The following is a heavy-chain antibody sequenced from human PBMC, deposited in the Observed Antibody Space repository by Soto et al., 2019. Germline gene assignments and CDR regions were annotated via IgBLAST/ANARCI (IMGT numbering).Heavy chain of an antibody. V-gene: IGHV3-30*18. CDR2: ISYDGSNK. CDR3: AKDNRWLLSHFDY. D-gene: IGHD1-26*01. CDR1: GFTFSSYG. J-gene: IGHJ4*02. Sequence: GGSLRLSCAASGFTFSSYGMHWVRQAPGKGLEWVAVISYDGSNKYYADSVKGRFTISRDNSKNTLYLQMNSLRAEDTAVYYCAKDNRWLLSHFDYWGQGTLVTVSS.